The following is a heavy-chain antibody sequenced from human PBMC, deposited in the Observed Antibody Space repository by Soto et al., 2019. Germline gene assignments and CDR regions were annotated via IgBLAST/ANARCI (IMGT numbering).Heavy chain of an antibody. J-gene: IGHJ6*02. CDR3: ARGHSTDCSNGVCSFFYNHEMDV. Sequence: ASVKVSCKASGYTFTSYDIYWVRQATGQGLEWMGWMNPNTGNSGYAQKFQGRVTMTSNTSITTAHMELTRLRSDDTAVYFCARGHSTDCSNGVCSFFYNHEMDVWGQGTTVTVSS. CDR2: MNPNTGNS. V-gene: IGHV1-8*01. CDR1: GYTFTSYD. D-gene: IGHD2-8*01.